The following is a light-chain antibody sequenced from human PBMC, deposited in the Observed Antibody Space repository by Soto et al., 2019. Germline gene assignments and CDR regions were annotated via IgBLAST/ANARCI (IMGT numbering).Light chain of an antibody. J-gene: IGKJ5*01. Sequence: DIRMTQSPSSLSASVGDRVTITCRASQGISSNLAWFQQKPGKAPKSLIYDISSSHSGVPSKFSGSGSGTDFTLTITSLQPEDFAIYYCQQYNSYPLIFGQGTRLEIK. V-gene: IGKV1-16*02. CDR3: QQYNSYPLI. CDR1: QGISSN. CDR2: DIS.